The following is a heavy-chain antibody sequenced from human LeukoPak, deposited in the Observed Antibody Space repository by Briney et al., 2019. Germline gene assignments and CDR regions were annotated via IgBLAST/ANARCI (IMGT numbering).Heavy chain of an antibody. D-gene: IGHD5-18*01. Sequence: PWGSLRLSCAASGFTFNSYAMNWVRQAPGQGLEWISAISASGASTFYADSVKGRFTISRDNAKNTVSLQLNSLRAEDTAIYYCAKTYRDYFDYWGRGTLVTVSS. CDR3: AKTYRDYFDY. CDR2: ISASGAST. V-gene: IGHV3-23*01. J-gene: IGHJ4*02. CDR1: GFTFNSYA.